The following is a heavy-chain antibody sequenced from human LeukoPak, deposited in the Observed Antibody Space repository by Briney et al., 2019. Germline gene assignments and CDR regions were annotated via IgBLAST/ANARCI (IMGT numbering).Heavy chain of an antibody. CDR1: GFTFSSYG. CDR3: AKDQFEQQLVFDY. D-gene: IGHD6-13*01. Sequence: GGSLRLSCAASGFTFSSYGMHWVRQAPGKGLEWVAVISYDGSNKYYADSVKGRFTISRDNSKNTLYLQMNSLRAEDTAVYYCAKDQFEQQLVFDYWGQGTLVTVSS. CDR2: ISYDGSNK. J-gene: IGHJ4*02. V-gene: IGHV3-30*18.